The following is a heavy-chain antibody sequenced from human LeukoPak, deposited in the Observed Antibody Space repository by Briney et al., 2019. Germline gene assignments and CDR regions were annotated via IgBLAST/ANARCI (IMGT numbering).Heavy chain of an antibody. D-gene: IGHD2-2*01. J-gene: IGHJ4*02. Sequence: GGSLRLSFAASGFTFSSYWMSWVRQAPGKGLEWVANIKQDGSEKYYVDSVKGRFTISRDNAKNSLYLQMNSLRAEDTAVYYCAREWIYCSSTSCYRGKDYWGQGTLVTVSS. CDR1: GFTFSSYW. V-gene: IGHV3-7*01. CDR3: AREWIYCSSTSCYRGKDY. CDR2: IKQDGSEK.